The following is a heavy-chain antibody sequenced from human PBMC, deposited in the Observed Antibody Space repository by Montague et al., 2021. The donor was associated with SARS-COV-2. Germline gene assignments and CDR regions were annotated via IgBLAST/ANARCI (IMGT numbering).Heavy chain of an antibody. CDR3: AKDLLAYYYYMDV. V-gene: IGHV3-23*01. Sequence: SLRLSCAASGFAFNKFAMSWVRQAPGKGLEWVSSFSGSGDNTYYADSVKGRFTISRDNSKNTLCLQMNSLRAEDTAVYYCAKDLLAYYYYMDVWGKGTTVTVSS. CDR1: GFAFNKFA. CDR2: FSGSGDNT. J-gene: IGHJ6*03.